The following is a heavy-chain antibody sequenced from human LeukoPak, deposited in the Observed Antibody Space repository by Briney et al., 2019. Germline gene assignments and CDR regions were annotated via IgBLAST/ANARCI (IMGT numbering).Heavy chain of an antibody. Sequence: KPSETLSLTCTVSGGSISSSSYYWGWIRQPRGKGLEWIGSIYYSGSTYYNPSLKSRVTISVDTSKNQFSLKLSSVTAADTAVYYCARLPGIAVAGPYFDYWGQGTLVTVSS. D-gene: IGHD6-19*01. V-gene: IGHV4-39*01. CDR2: IYYSGST. CDR3: ARLPGIAVAGPYFDY. CDR1: GGSISSSSYY. J-gene: IGHJ4*02.